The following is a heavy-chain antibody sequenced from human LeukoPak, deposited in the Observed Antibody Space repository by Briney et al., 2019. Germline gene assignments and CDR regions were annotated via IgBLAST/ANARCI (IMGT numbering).Heavy chain of an antibody. V-gene: IGHV3-23*01. CDR2: ISGSGGST. D-gene: IGHD3-10*01. Sequence: GGSLRLSCAASGFTFSSYAMSWVRQAPGKGLEWVSAISGSGGSTYYADSAKGRFTISRDNSKNTLYLQMNSLRAEDTAVYYCAKYSAYYYGSGSSDAFDIWGQGTMVTVSS. CDR1: GFTFSSYA. CDR3: AKYSAYYYGSGSSDAFDI. J-gene: IGHJ3*02.